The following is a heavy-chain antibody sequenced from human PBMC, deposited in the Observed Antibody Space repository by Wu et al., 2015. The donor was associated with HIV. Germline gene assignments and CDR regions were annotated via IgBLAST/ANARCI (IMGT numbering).Heavy chain of an antibody. V-gene: IGHV1-69*01. CDR3: ACWGSDYYYYYMDV. CDR2: IIPTLGKA. CDR1: GYTFTAHY. J-gene: IGHJ6*03. Sequence: QVQLVQSGAEVTKPGASVRVSCQTSGYTFTAHYIHWVRQAPGQGLEWMGWIIPTLGKATYAQKFQDRVTITADESTSTAYMQLSSLRSEDTAVYYCACWGSDYYYYYMDVWGKGTTVTVSS. D-gene: IGHD7-27*01.